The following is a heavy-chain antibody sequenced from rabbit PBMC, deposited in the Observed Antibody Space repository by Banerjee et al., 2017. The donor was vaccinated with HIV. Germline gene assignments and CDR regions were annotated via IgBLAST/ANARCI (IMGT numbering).Heavy chain of an antibody. V-gene: IGHV1S40*01. CDR2: IYVGSGAST. Sequence: QSLEESGGDLVKPGASLTLTCTASGFSFSSSYYMCWVRQAPGKGLEWIACIYVGSGASTYYANWAKGRFTISKTSSTTVTLQMTRLTAADTATYFCARDPRDAGAAGYAYATGGDLWGPGTLVTVS. D-gene: IGHD6-1*01. CDR1: GFSFSSSYY. CDR3: ARDPRDAGAAGYAYATGGDL. J-gene: IGHJ6*01.